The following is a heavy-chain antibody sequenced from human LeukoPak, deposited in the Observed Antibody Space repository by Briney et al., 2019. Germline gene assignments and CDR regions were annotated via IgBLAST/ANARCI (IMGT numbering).Heavy chain of an antibody. CDR3: AELGITMIGGV. CDR2: ISVGSRYI. J-gene: IGHJ6*04. D-gene: IGHD3-10*02. CDR1: GFTFDSYS. V-gene: IGHV3-21*01. Sequence: GGSLRLSCAASGFTFDSYSMNWVRQAPGKGLEWVSSISVGSRYIFYADSVKGRFTISRDNAKNSLYLQMNSLRAEDTAVYYCAELGITMIGGVWGKGTTVTISS.